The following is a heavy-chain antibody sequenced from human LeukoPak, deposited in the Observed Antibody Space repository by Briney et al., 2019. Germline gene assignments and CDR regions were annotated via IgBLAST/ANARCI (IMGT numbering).Heavy chain of an antibody. J-gene: IGHJ4*02. Sequence: SETLSLTCAVYGGSFSGYYWSWIRQPPGKGLERIGEINHSGSTNYNPSLKSRVTISVDTSKNQFSLKLSSVTAADTAVYYCARRKKSLRAGSGSYSSFDYWGQGTLVTVSS. CDR3: ARRKKSLRAGSGSYSSFDY. CDR2: INHSGST. D-gene: IGHD3-10*01. V-gene: IGHV4-34*01. CDR1: GGSFSGYY.